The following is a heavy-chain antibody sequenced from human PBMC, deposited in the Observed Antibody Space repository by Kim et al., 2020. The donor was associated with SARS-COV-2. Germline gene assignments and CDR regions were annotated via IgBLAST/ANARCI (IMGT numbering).Heavy chain of an antibody. J-gene: IGHJ4*02. CDR3: AREGDYYFDD. CDR2: LRRDGAT. Sequence: GGSLRPSCAASGFTVSASYLSWVRRAPGKGPEWVSILRRDGATHYADSVKERFTISRDNSKNTLYLQLNSLRAEDTAVYYCAREGDYYFDDWGQGTLVTVSS. V-gene: IGHV3-53*01. CDR1: GFTVSASY.